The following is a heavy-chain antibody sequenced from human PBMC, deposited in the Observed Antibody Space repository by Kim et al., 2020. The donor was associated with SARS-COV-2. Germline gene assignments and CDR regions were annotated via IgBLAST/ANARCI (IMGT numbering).Heavy chain of an antibody. V-gene: IGHV4-31*03. D-gene: IGHD5-12*01. CDR2: IYYSGST. CDR3: ASTPIVATIFRIRPSPHYLDY. Sequence: SETLSLTCTVSGGSISSGGYYWSWIRQHPGKGLEWIGYIYYSGSTYYNPSLKSRVTISVDTSKNQFSLKLSSVTAADTAVYYCASTPIVATIFRIRPSPHYLDYWGQGTLVTVSS. CDR1: GGSISSGGYY. J-gene: IGHJ4*02.